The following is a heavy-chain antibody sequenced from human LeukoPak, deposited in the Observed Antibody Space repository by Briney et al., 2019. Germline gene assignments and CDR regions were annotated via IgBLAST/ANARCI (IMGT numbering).Heavy chain of an antibody. J-gene: IGHJ4*02. CDR2: IYYSGST. Sequence: SETLSLTCTVSGGSISSSSYYWGWIRQPPGKGLEWIGSIYYSGSTYYNPSLKSRVTISVDTSRNQFSLKLSSVTAADTAVYYCARGDCSGGSCYLFDYWGQGALVTVSS. CDR3: ARGDCSGGSCYLFDY. D-gene: IGHD2-15*01. V-gene: IGHV4-39*01. CDR1: GGSISSSSYY.